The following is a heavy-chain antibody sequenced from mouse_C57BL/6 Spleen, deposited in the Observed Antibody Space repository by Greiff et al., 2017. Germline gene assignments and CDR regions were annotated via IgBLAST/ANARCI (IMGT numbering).Heavy chain of an antibody. CDR3: AGYYGVTWFAY. V-gene: IGHV1-63*01. J-gene: IGHJ3*01. D-gene: IGHD1-1*01. CDR1: GYTFTNYW. CDR2: IYPGGGYT. Sequence: QVQLQQSGAELVRPGTSVKMSCKASGYTFTNYWIGWAKQRPGHGLEWIGDIYPGGGYTNYNEKFKGKATLTADKSSSTAYMQFSSLTSEDSAIDYCAGYYGVTWFAYWGQGTLVTVSA.